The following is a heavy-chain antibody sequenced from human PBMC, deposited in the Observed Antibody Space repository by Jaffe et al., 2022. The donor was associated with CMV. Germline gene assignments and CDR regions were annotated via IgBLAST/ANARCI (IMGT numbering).Heavy chain of an antibody. J-gene: IGHJ4*02. CDR1: GFTFSSYS. D-gene: IGHD6-19*01. CDR3: ASGARKQWLQWLDY. V-gene: IGHV3-21*01. CDR2: ISSSSSYI. Sequence: EVQLVESGGGLVKPGGSLRLSCAASGFTFSSYSMNWVRQAPGKGLEWVSSISSSSSYIYYADSVKGRFTISRDNAKNSLYLQMNSLRAEDTAVYYCASGARKQWLQWLDYWGQGTLVTVSS.